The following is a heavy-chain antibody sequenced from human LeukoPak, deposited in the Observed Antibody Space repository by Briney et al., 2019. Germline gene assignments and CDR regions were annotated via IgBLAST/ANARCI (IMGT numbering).Heavy chain of an antibody. CDR3: ARGKYGGYFIDY. J-gene: IGHJ4*02. Sequence: PGGSLRLSCAASGITFTSSAMSWVRQAPGKGLEWVSSINNVASHIYYAASVRGRFTISRDDAKNSLYLQMNSLRVEDTAVYYCARGKYGGYFIDYWGQGTLVTVSS. CDR2: INNVASHI. D-gene: IGHD5-12*01. V-gene: IGHV3-21*01. CDR1: GITFTSSA.